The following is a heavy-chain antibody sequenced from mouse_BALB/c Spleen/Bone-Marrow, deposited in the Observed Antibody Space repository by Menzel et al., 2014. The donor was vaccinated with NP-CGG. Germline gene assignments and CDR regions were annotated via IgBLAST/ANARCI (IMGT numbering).Heavy chain of an antibody. CDR3: ARALGDGYYYAMDY. J-gene: IGHJ4*01. V-gene: IGHV1-69*02. CDR2: IDPSDSET. Sequence: VKLQESGAELVKPGAPVKLSCKASGYTFTSYCMNWVKQRPGRGLEWIGRIDPSDSETLYNQKFKDKATLTVDKSSSSAYIQVSSLTSEDSAVYHCARALGDGYYYAMDYWGQGTSVTVSS. CDR1: GYTFTSYC. D-gene: IGHD2-3*01.